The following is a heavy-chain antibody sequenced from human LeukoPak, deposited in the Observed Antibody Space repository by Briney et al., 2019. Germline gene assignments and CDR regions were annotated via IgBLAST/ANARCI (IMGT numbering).Heavy chain of an antibody. CDR1: GFTFSDFE. CDR2: IDGGGGSI. J-gene: IGHJ4*02. D-gene: IGHD2-21*02. CDR3: ARELLLCGGDCNDY. V-gene: IGHV3-48*03. Sequence: GGSLRLSCAASGFTFSDFEMNWVRQVPGKGLEWVSHIDGGGGSIFYADSVKGRFTVSRDNAKNSLYLQMNSLRVEDTAIYYCARELLLCGGDCNDYWGQGTLVTVSS.